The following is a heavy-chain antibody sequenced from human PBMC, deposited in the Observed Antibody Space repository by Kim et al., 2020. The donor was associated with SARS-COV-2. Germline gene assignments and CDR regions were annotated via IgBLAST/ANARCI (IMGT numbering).Heavy chain of an antibody. Sequence: ASVKVSCKASGYTFTSYGISWVRQAPGQGLEWMGWISAYNGNTNYARKLQGRVTMTTDTSTSTAYMELRSLRSDDTAVYYCARDPRRLLWFGELAGDAFDIWGQGTMVTVSS. CDR2: ISAYNGNT. CDR3: ARDPRRLLWFGELAGDAFDI. V-gene: IGHV1-18*01. CDR1: GYTFTSYG. D-gene: IGHD3-10*01. J-gene: IGHJ3*02.